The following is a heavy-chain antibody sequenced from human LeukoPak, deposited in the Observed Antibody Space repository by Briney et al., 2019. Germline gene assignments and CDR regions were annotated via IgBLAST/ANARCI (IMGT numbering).Heavy chain of an antibody. CDR3: AKHPYNDFWSGYYKGFDY. V-gene: IGHV3-23*01. CDR2: ISSSGAST. CDR1: GFTFSNYA. Sequence: GGSLRLSCAVSGFTFSNYAMSWVRQAPGKGLEWVSSISSSGASTYYAKSVKGQFTISRDNSKNTLYLQMNSLRVEDTAVYYCAKHPYNDFWSGYYKGFDYWGQGTLVTVSS. D-gene: IGHD3-3*01. J-gene: IGHJ4*02.